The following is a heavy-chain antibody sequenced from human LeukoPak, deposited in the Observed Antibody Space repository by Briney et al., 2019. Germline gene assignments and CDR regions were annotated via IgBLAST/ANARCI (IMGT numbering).Heavy chain of an antibody. D-gene: IGHD3-3*01. J-gene: IGHJ4*02. CDR2: FDPENAEF. CDR1: GSSLHDLP. V-gene: IGHV1-24*01. CDR3: ATRGSDFWSGFDH. Sequence: ASVKVSCKLSGSSLHDLPIQWVRQAGTKGLEWMAGFDPENAEFVYAQKFQGRVTMTEDTSTDTAYLELTSLTSDDTALYYCATRGSDFWSGFDHWGQGTQVTVSS.